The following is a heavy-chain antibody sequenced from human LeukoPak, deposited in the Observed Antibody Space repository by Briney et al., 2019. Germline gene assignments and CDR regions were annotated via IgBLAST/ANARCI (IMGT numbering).Heavy chain of an antibody. CDR3: ASRSYGDPFGY. CDR1: GGSISSSSYY. D-gene: IGHD4-17*01. CDR2: IYYSGST. J-gene: IGHJ4*02. Sequence: PSETLSLTCTVSGGSISSSSYYWGWIRQPPGKGLEWIGSIYYSGSTYYNPSLKSRVTISVDTSKNQFSLKLSSVTAADTAVYYSASRSYGDPFGYWGQGTLVTVSS. V-gene: IGHV4-39*01.